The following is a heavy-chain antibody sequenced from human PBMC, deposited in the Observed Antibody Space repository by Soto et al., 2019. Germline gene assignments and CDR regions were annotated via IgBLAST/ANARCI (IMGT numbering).Heavy chain of an antibody. CDR2: IYHSGST. J-gene: IGHJ3*02. CDR1: GGSISSGGYS. V-gene: IGHV4-30-2*01. CDR3: ARASRNQYCSSTSCYGAFDI. D-gene: IGHD2-2*01. Sequence: SETLSLTCAVSGGSISSGGYSWSWIRQPPGKGLEWIGYIYHSGSTYYNPSLKSRVTISVDRSKSQFSLKLSSVTAADTAVYYCARASRNQYCSSTSCYGAFDIWGQGTMVTVSS.